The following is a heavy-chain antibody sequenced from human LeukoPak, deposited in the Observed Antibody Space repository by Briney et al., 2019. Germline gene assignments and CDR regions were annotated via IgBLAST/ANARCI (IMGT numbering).Heavy chain of an antibody. D-gene: IGHD5-12*01. Sequence: GGSLRLSCAASGFTFSSYAINWVRQAPGKGHEWVSFISGSGDTTYYADSVKGRFTISRDSSKNTLYLQMNSLRAEDTAVYYCAKAGGATPRAFDIWGQGTMVTVSS. CDR1: GFTFSSYA. CDR2: ISGSGDTT. CDR3: AKAGGATPRAFDI. V-gene: IGHV3-23*01. J-gene: IGHJ3*02.